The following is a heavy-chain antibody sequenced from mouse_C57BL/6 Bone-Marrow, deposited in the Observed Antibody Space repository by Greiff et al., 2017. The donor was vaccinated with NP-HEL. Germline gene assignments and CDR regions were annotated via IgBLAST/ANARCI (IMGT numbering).Heavy chain of an antibody. D-gene: IGHD1-1*01. CDR2: IHPNSGST. CDR1: GYTFTSYW. V-gene: IGHV1-64*01. CDR3: ARCYYGSSYDWYFDV. Sequence: QVQLQQPGAELVKPGASVKLSCKASGYTFTSYWMHWVKQRPGQGLEWIGMIHPNSGSTNYNEKFKSKATLTVDKSSSTAYMQLSSLTSEASAVYYCARCYYGSSYDWYFDVWGTGTTVTVSS. J-gene: IGHJ1*03.